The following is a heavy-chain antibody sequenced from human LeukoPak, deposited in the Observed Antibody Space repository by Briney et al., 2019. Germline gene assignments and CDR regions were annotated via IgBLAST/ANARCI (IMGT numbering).Heavy chain of an antibody. CDR2: INPNSGGT. CDR1: GYTFIAYY. CDR3: ARTMYNWNYDPDY. Sequence: ASVKVSCKASGYTFIAYYIHWVRQAPGQGLEWMGWINPNSGGTNYAQKFQGRVTMTRDTSISTAYMELSRLRSDDTAVYYCARTMYNWNYDPDYWGQGTLVTVSS. J-gene: IGHJ4*02. D-gene: IGHD1-7*01. V-gene: IGHV1-2*02.